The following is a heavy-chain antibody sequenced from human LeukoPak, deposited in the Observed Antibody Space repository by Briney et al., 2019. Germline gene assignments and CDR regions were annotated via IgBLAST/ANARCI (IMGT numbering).Heavy chain of an antibody. CDR3: AREIGGYCSGGSCHSFHAFDI. CDR1: GFTFSSYS. Sequence: GGSLRLSCAASGFTFSSYSMNWVRQAPGKGLEWVSYISSSSSTIYYADSVKGRFTISRDNAKNSLYLQMNSLRAEDTAVYYCAREIGGYCSGGSCHSFHAFDIWGQGTMVTVSS. J-gene: IGHJ3*02. CDR2: ISSSSSTI. D-gene: IGHD2-15*01. V-gene: IGHV3-48*01.